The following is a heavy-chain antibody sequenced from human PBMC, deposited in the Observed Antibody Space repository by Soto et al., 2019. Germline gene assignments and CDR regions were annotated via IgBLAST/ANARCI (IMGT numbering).Heavy chain of an antibody. D-gene: IGHD1-1*01. CDR2: ISYDGSNK. J-gene: IGHJ4*02. V-gene: IGHV3-30*03. CDR1: GFTFSSYG. CDR3: ATTAAPYYFAY. Sequence: GGSLRLSCAASGFTFSSYGMHWVRQAPGKGLEWVGVISYDGSNKYYADSVKGRFTISRDNSKNTLYLQMNSLRAEDTAVYYCATTAAPYYFAYWGQGTLVTAS.